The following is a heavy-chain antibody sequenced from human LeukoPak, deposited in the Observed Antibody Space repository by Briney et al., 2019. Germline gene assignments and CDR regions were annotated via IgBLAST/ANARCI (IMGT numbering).Heavy chain of an antibody. D-gene: IGHD3-3*01. CDR3: ARNTIFGASYYFDY. Sequence: SETLSLTCTVSGGSISSGSYYWGWIRQPPGKGLEWIGSIYYSGSTYYNPSLKSRVTISVDTSKNQFSLKLSSVTAADTAVYYCARNTIFGASYYFDYWGQGTLVTVSS. CDR1: GGSISSGSYY. J-gene: IGHJ4*02. CDR2: IYYSGST. V-gene: IGHV4-39*07.